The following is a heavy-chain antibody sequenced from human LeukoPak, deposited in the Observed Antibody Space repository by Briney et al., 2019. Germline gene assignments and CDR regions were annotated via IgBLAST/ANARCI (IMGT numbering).Heavy chain of an antibody. V-gene: IGHV3-21*01. CDR1: GFTFSDYD. J-gene: IGHJ5*01. CDR3: GRAFPPLRISAAGDS. CDR2: ISGRSSHI. Sequence: PGGSLRLSCTASGFTFSDYDMNWVRQAPGKGLEYVSSISGRSSHIYYGDSVKGRFTISRDNAKNSLYLQMNSLRAEDTAVYYCGRAFPPLRISAAGDSWGQGTLVRVSS. D-gene: IGHD6-25*01.